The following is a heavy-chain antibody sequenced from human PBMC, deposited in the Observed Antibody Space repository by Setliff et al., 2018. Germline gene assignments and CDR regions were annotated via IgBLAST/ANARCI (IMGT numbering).Heavy chain of an antibody. J-gene: IGHJ4*02. CDR1: NYSINSNTYSY. Sequence: KTSETLSLTCSVSNYSINSNTYSYWGWIRQPPGKGLAWIGTVYHSGSTNYNPSLNSRVAISVDTSTHQFSLKLSSVTAADTALYYCTVYNTGSSKDHYWGQGTPVTVSS. CDR2: VYHSGST. D-gene: IGHD2-8*02. V-gene: IGHV4-38-2*02. CDR3: TVYNTGSSKDHY.